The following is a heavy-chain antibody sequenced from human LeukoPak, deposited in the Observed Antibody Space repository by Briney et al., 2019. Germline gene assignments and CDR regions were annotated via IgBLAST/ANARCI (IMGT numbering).Heavy chain of an antibody. CDR1: GGSISSSTYY. V-gene: IGHV4-31*03. J-gene: IGHJ6*02. CDR2: IYYSGST. Sequence: SETLSLTCTVSGGSISSSTYYWGWIRQHPGKGLEWIGYIYYSGSTYYNPSLKSRITISVDTSKNQFSLKLSSVTAADTAVYYCARWVLGYGMDVWGQGTTVTVSS. CDR3: ARWVLGYGMDV.